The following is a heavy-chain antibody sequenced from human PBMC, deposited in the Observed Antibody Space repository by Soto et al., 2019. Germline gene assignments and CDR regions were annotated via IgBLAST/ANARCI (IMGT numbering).Heavy chain of an antibody. V-gene: IGHV4-4*02. J-gene: IGHJ4*02. Sequence: QVQLQESGPGLVKPSGTLSLTCAVSGGSFTSNNWWTWVRQPPGQGLEGIGEIYRTGSTNYNPSLKSRVTTPLDKSENQFSLKVTSLTAADTAVYYCASRDPGTSVDYWGQGTLVTVSS. CDR3: ASRDPGTSVDY. CDR1: GGSFTSNNW. CDR2: IYRTGST. D-gene: IGHD1-7*01.